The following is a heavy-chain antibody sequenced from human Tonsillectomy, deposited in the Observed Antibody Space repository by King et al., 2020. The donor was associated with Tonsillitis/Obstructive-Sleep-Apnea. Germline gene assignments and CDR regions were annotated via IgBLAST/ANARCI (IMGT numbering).Heavy chain of an antibody. V-gene: IGHV3-53*01. CDR2: IYSGGST. CDR1: GFTVSSNY. J-gene: IGHJ3*02. D-gene: IGHD2-2*01. Sequence: VQLVESGGGLIQPGGSLRLSCAASGFTVSSNYMSWVRQAPGKGLEWVSVIYSGGSTYYSDSVKGRFTISRDNSKNTLYLQMNSLRAEETAVYYCARWDIVVGGSFDIWGQGTMVTVSS. CDR3: ARWDIVVGGSFDI.